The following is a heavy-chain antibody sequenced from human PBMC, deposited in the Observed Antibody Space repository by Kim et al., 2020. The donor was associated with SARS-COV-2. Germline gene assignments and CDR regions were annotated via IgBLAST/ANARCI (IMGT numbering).Heavy chain of an antibody. Sequence: ASVKVSCKASGYTFTSYGISWVRQAPGQGLEWMGWISAYNCNTNYAQKLQGRVTMTTDTSTSTAYMELRSLRSDDTAVYYCAREGSSWPDMIYYYYYGMDVWGQGTTVTVSS. CDR2: ISAYNCNT. D-gene: IGHD6-13*01. CDR3: AREGSSWPDMIYYYYYGMDV. CDR1: GYTFTSYG. V-gene: IGHV1-18*04. J-gene: IGHJ6*02.